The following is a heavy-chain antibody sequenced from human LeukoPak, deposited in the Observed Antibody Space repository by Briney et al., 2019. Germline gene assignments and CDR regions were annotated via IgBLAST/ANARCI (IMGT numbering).Heavy chain of an antibody. CDR1: GGSISSGGYY. CDR3: ARVPSSMVRGVIDY. Sequence: SQTLSLTCTVSGGSISSGGYYWSWIRQHPGRGLEWIGYIYYSGSTYYNPPLKSRVTISVDTSKNQFSLKLSSVTAADTAVYYCARVPSSMVRGVIDYWGQGTLVTVSS. CDR2: IYYSGST. J-gene: IGHJ4*02. D-gene: IGHD3-10*01. V-gene: IGHV4-31*03.